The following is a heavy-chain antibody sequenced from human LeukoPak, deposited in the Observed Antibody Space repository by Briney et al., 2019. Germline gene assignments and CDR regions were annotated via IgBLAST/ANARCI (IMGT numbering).Heavy chain of an antibody. CDR1: GFTFSSYS. V-gene: IGHV3-48*02. CDR3: ARENMVRGVLNWFDP. J-gene: IGHJ5*02. D-gene: IGHD3-10*01. Sequence: GGSLRLSCAASGFTFSSYSMNWVRQAPGKGLEWVSYISSSSSTIYYADSVKGRFTISRDNAKNSLYLQMNSLRDEDTAVYYCARENMVRGVLNWFDPWGQGTLVTVSS. CDR2: ISSSSSTI.